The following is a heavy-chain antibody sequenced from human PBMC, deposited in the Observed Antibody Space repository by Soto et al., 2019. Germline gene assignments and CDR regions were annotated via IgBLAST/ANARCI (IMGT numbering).Heavy chain of an antibody. J-gene: IGHJ4*02. CDR1: GYTFTSYG. CDR3: AFAPHIAAAGRIYY. V-gene: IGHV1-18*01. CDR2: ISAYNGNT. Sequence: ASVKVSCKASGYTFTSYGVSWVRQAPGQGLEWMGWISAYNGNTNYAQKLQGRVTMTTDTSTSTAYMELRSLRSDDTAVYYCAFAPHIAAAGRIYYWGQGTLVTVSS. D-gene: IGHD6-13*01.